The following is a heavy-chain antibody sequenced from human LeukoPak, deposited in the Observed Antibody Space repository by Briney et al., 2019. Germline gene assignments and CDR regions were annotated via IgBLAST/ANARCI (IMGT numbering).Heavy chain of an antibody. D-gene: IGHD1-26*01. CDR1: GGSISNYY. V-gene: IGHV4-59*01. CDR2: IHYSGST. CDR3: VRGGIVGTTARIPLFDY. J-gene: IGHJ4*02. Sequence: SETLSLTCTASGGSISNYYWSWIRQPPGKGLEWIGYIHYSGSTNYNPSLKSRVTMSVDTSKNQFSLKLSSVTAADTAVYYCVRGGIVGTTARIPLFDYWGQGTLVTVSS.